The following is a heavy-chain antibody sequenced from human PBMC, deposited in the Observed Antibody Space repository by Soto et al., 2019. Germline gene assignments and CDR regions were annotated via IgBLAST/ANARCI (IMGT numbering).Heavy chain of an antibody. CDR3: TRDLRTRQQLARILDY. D-gene: IGHD1-1*01. CDR1: KFISSTYA. Sequence: QVQLVESGGGVVQPGRSLRLSCAASKFISSTYAMHWVRQAPGKGLEWVAVISSDGNKKYYADSVKGRFTISRDNSKNTLYLQMNSLRVEDTAFYYCTRDLRTRQQLARILDYWGQGTPVTVSS. CDR2: ISSDGNKK. V-gene: IGHV3-30-3*01. J-gene: IGHJ4*02.